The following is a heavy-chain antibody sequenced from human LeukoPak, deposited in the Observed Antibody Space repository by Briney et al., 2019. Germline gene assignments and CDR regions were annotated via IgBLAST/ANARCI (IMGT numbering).Heavy chain of an antibody. CDR2: ISGSGSGGST. CDR3: ARAKPKNMVRGLIMRRESRYYFDY. Sequence: PGGSLRLSCAASGFTFSSSAMSWVRQAPGKGLEWVSSISGSGSGGSTYYADSVKGRFTISRDNSKSTLYIQMNSLRAEDTAVYYCARAKPKNMVRGLIMRRESRYYFDYWGQGTLVTVSS. D-gene: IGHD3-10*01. CDR1: GFTFSSSA. V-gene: IGHV3-23*01. J-gene: IGHJ4*02.